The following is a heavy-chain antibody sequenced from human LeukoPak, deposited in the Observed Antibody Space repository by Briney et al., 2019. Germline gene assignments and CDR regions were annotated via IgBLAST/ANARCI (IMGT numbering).Heavy chain of an antibody. CDR1: GGSISTYF. V-gene: IGHV4-4*09. CDR3: ARLLRWSEDGFDI. Sequence: SETLSLTCTVSGGSISTYFWSWIRQSPGKGLEWIGYVHASGSTNYNPSLESRVAISIDTSKNQFSLTLSFVTAADTAVYYCARLLRWSEDGFDIWGQGTMVAISS. D-gene: IGHD2-15*01. J-gene: IGHJ3*02. CDR2: VHASGST.